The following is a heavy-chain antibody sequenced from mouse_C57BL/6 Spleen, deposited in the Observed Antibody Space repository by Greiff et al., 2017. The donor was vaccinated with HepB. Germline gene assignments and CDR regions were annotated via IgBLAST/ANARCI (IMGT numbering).Heavy chain of an antibody. CDR3: TKEAYGSSYGWYFDV. J-gene: IGHJ1*03. Sequence: VQLQPSGAELVGPGASVTLSCQASGYPFTDYEMHWVKPTPVHGLEWFGSIVPETGGTAYNQKVKGKAILTADKSSRTADMELRSLTSEDSAVYYCTKEAYGSSYGWYFDVWGTGTTVTVSS. V-gene: IGHV1-15*01. CDR1: GYPFTDYE. CDR2: IVPETGGT. D-gene: IGHD1-1*01.